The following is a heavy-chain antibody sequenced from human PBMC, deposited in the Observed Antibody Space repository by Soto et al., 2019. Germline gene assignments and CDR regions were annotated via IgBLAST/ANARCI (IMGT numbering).Heavy chain of an antibody. V-gene: IGHV1-69*01. D-gene: IGHD3-9*01. Sequence: QVQLVQSGAEVKKPGSSVKVSCKPSGTTFDSFTFAWVRQAPGQGLEWLGGFVPMFGSASIAQRFRGRVRITSDASTGTGYMELSDLRSDDSAISYCAREDDTTGHYSWFDPWGPGTLVTVSS. CDR2: FVPMFGSA. CDR3: AREDDTTGHYSWFDP. J-gene: IGHJ5*02. CDR1: GTTFDSFT.